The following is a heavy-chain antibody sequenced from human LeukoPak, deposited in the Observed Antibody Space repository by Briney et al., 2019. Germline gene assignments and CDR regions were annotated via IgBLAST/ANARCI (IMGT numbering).Heavy chain of an antibody. CDR2: IWYDGSNK. V-gene: IGHV3-33*01. J-gene: IGHJ4*02. CDR1: GFTFSSYG. CDR3: ARVGQGGYNSDY. Sequence: GGSLRLFCAASGFTFSSYGMHWVRQAPGKGLEWVAIIWYDGSNKYYADSVKGRFTISRDNSKNTLYLQMNSLRADDTAVYYCARVGQGGYNSDYWGQGTLVTVSS. D-gene: IGHD5-24*01.